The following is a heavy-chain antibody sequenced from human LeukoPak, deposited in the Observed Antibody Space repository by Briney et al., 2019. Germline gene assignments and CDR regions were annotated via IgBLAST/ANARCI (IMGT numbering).Heavy chain of an antibody. Sequence: ASVKVSCKASGYFFRDYYMHWVRQAPGQGLEWMGFISPSSGDSNYAQKFQGRVTMTTDTSISTAYWELNRLRTDDTAIYSCARAVHDYGGNSGFDYWGQGSLVIVSS. CDR1: GYFFRDYY. V-gene: IGHV1-2*02. CDR3: ARAVHDYGGNSGFDY. CDR2: ISPSSGDS. D-gene: IGHD4-23*01. J-gene: IGHJ4*01.